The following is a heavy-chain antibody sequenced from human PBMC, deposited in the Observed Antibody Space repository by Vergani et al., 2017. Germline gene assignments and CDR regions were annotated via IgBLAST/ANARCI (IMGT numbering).Heavy chain of an antibody. J-gene: IGHJ4*02. Sequence: QVQLVQSGAEVKKPGASVKVSCKASGYTFTGYYMHWVRQAPGQGLEWMGWINPNSGGTNHAQKFQGRVTMTRDTSISTAYMELSRLRSDDTAVYYCASLYYDFWSGYSSPAVFDYWGQGTLVTVSS. CDR1: GYTFTGYY. V-gene: IGHV1-2*02. D-gene: IGHD3-3*01. CDR3: ASLYYDFWSGYSSPAVFDY. CDR2: INPNSGGT.